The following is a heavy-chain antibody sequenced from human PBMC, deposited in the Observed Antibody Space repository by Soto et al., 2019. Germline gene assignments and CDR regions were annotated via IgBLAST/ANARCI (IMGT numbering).Heavy chain of an antibody. D-gene: IGHD6-13*01. Sequence: GGSLRLSCAASGFTFSSYGMHWVRQAPGKGLEWVAVISYDGSNKYYADSVKGRFTISRDNSKNTLYLQMNSLRAEDTALYYCAKNGRSSWRYPDYYYYMDVWGKGTTVTVSS. V-gene: IGHV3-30*18. CDR3: AKNGRSSWRYPDYYYYMDV. CDR2: ISYDGSNK. CDR1: GFTFSSYG. J-gene: IGHJ6*03.